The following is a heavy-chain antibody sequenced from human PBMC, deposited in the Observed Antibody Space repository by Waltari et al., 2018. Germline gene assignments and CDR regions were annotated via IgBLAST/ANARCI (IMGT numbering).Heavy chain of an antibody. J-gene: IGHJ4*02. Sequence: QLQLQESGPGLVKPSETLSLTCTVSGGSISSSSYYLCWIRQPPGKGLEWIGSIYYSGGSYNNPTLKSRDTISVDTSKNQFSLKLGSVTAADTAVYYCARDRVSIAAAAYTKHFDYWGQGTLVTVSS. CDR1: GGSISSSSYY. D-gene: IGHD6-13*01. CDR2: IYYSGGS. CDR3: ARDRVSIAAAAYTKHFDY. V-gene: IGHV4-39*07.